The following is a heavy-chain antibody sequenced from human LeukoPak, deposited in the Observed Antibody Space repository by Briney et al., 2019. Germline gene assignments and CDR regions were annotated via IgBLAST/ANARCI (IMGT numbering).Heavy chain of an antibody. CDR2: ISGNGAST. V-gene: IGHV3-23*01. CDR3: AKDVGKWESLHFFDY. CDR1: GFTLSTNA. J-gene: IGHJ4*02. Sequence: GGSLRLSCLTSGFTLSTNAMSWVRQAPGKGLEWISGISGNGASTYYADSVKGRFTISRDDSRNTLYLQMNSLGGDDTAVYYCAKDVGKWESLHFFDYWGQGTLVTVSS. D-gene: IGHD1-26*01.